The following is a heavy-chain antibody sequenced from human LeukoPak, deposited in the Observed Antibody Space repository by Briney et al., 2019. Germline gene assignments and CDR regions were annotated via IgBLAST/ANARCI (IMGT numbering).Heavy chain of an antibody. CDR3: ARDHGYAFDY. CDR2: ISSISGEI. D-gene: IGHD5-12*01. V-gene: IGHV3-48*02. J-gene: IGHJ4*02. CDR1: GFTFSYYS. Sequence: PGGSLRLSCVASGFTFSYYSMNWVRQAPGKGLEWVSYISSISGEIWYADSVKGRFTISRDDAKNSLYLQMNSLRDEDTAVYYCARDHGYAFDYWGQGTLVTVSS.